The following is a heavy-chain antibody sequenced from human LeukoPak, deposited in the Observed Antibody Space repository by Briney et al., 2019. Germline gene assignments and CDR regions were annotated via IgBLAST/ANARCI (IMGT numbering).Heavy chain of an antibody. Sequence: PGGSLRLSCAASGFTFSSYVMHWVRQAPGKGLEWVAVISYDGSNKYYADSVKGRFTISRDNSKNTLYLQMNSLRAEDTAVYYCAREGVYATGVYYYYGMDVWGQGTTVTVSS. J-gene: IGHJ6*02. CDR3: AREGVYATGVYYYYGMDV. CDR1: GFTFSSYV. CDR2: ISYDGSNK. D-gene: IGHD5/OR15-5a*01. V-gene: IGHV3-30-3*01.